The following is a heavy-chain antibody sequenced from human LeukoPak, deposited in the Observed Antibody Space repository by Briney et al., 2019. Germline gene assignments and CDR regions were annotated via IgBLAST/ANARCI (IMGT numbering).Heavy chain of an antibody. V-gene: IGHV1-69*13. D-gene: IGHD6-19*01. CDR2: IIPIFGTA. CDR3: VRQWLVLPHYYYGMDV. Sequence: SVKVSCKASGGTFSSYAISWVRQAPGQGLEWMGGIIPIFGTANYAQKFQGRVTITADGSTSTAYMELSSLRSEDTAVYYCVRQWLVLPHYYYGMDVWGQGTTVTVSS. J-gene: IGHJ6*02. CDR1: GGTFSSYA.